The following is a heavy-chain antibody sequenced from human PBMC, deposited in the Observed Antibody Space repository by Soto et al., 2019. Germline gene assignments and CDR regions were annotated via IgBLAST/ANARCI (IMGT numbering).Heavy chain of an antibody. CDR1: GFSFSRYT. D-gene: IGHD4-17*01. V-gene: IGHV5-51*01. CDR2: IHPGDSDT. Sequence: GESLKISCVGSGFSFSRYTVGWVRQVPGKGLEWMGVIHPGDSDTIYSPSFQGQVTISADKSISTAYLQWSSLKASDTAMYYCTLSYGDSYYYYYGMDVWGQRTTVTVSS. CDR3: TLSYGDSYYYYYGMDV. J-gene: IGHJ6*02.